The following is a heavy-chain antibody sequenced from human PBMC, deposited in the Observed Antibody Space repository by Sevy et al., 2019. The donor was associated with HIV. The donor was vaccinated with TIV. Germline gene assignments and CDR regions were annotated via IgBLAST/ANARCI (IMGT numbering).Heavy chain of an antibody. CDR2: IYYSGST. J-gene: IGHJ3*02. D-gene: IGHD3-22*01. Sequence: SETLSLTCTVSGGSISSYYWSWIRQPPGKGLEWIGYIYYSGSTNYNPSLKSRVTISVDTSKNQFSLKRSSVTAADTAVYYCARAYDSSGYYVRDDAFDIWGQGTMVTVSS. CDR1: GGSISSYY. V-gene: IGHV4-59*01. CDR3: ARAYDSSGYYVRDDAFDI.